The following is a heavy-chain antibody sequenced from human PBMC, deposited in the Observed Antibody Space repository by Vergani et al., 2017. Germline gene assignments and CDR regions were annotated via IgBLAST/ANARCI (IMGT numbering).Heavy chain of an antibody. CDR2: INPNSGGT. D-gene: IGHD6-19*01. CDR3: ARRAGYSSGWPGYYFDY. V-gene: IGHV1-2*04. J-gene: IGHJ4*02. Sequence: QVQLVQSGAEVKKPGASVKVSCKASGYTFTGYYMHWVRQAPGQGLEWMGWINPNSGGTNYAQNFEGWVTMTRDTSLSTAYMELSRLRADDTAGYYCARRAGYSSGWPGYYFDYWGQGTLVTVSA. CDR1: GYTFTGYY.